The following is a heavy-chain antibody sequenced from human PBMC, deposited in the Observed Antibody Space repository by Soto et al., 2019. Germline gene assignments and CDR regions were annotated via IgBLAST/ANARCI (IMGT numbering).Heavy chain of an antibody. Sequence: PGGSLRLSCGASGSSLNNYWINWVRQAPGKGLEWVANIKQDGSEKYYVDSVKGRFTISRDNAKNSVYLQLNSLRAEDTAVYYCAGGGRWTLVYWGQGTLVSVSS. CDR2: IKQDGSEK. CDR1: GSSLNNYW. CDR3: AGGGRWTLVY. V-gene: IGHV3-7*01. D-gene: IGHD3-16*01. J-gene: IGHJ4*02.